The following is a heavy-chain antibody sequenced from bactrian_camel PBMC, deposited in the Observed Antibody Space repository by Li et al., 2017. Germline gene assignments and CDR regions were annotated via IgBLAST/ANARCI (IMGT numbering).Heavy chain of an antibody. CDR3: ATSGRGGTWWAADGPFRE. V-gene: IGHV3S53*01. J-gene: IGHJ4*01. D-gene: IGHD2*01. CDR2: IRRDGDE. CDR1: GYISSRHC. Sequence: HVQLVESGGGSVQAGGSLRLSCTHSGYISSRHCMGWFRQAPGKAREGIAGIRRDGDEYYAGSVKGRFTISQDNAKNTVHLEMKNLKPEDTAVYFCATSGRGGTWWAADGPFREWGQGTQVTVS.